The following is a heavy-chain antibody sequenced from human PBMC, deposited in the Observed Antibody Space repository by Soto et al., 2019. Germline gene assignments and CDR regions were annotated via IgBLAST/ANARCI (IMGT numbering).Heavy chain of an antibody. CDR1: GGSFSDYC. CDR2: VDHWGTN. CDR3: ARGSDAAMRDTGNWFDP. J-gene: IGHJ5*02. Sequence: QVQLQQWGAGLLKPSETLSLTCTVYGGSFSDYCWSWIRQPPGKGLEWIGEVDHWGTNFFNPSLKTRVTISLDTSKTQFSLNLRSVTAADTAVYYCARGSDAAMRDTGNWFDPWGQGTLVTVSS. V-gene: IGHV4-34*01. D-gene: IGHD6-25*01.